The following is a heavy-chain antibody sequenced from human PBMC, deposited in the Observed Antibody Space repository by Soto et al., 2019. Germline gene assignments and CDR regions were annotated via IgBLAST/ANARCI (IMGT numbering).Heavy chain of an antibody. CDR3: AKDWGRFCDQDYYHDMDV. V-gene: IGHV3-23*01. CDR1: GFTFSSYA. Sequence: GGSLRLSCAASGFTFSSYALSWVRQAPGTGLEWVSAISGSGGSTYYADSVKGRFTISRDNSKNTLYLQMNRLRAEATVVYYCAKDWGRFCDQDYYHDMDVWGQGTTLAISS. J-gene: IGHJ6*02. D-gene: IGHD3-16*01. CDR2: ISGSGGST.